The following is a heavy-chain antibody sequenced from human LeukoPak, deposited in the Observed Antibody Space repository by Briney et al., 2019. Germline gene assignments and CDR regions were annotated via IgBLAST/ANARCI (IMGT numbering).Heavy chain of an antibody. J-gene: IGHJ4*02. CDR3: ARTPRMVTGFDY. CDR2: IYYSGST. D-gene: IGHD4-23*01. CDR1: GGSISSHY. V-gene: IGHV4-59*11. Sequence: PTETLSLTCSVSGGSISSHYWSWIRHPPGKGLEWIGYIYYSGSTNYNPSLKSRVTISVDTSKNLFSLKLSSVTAADTAVYYCARTPRMVTGFDYWGQGTLVTVSS.